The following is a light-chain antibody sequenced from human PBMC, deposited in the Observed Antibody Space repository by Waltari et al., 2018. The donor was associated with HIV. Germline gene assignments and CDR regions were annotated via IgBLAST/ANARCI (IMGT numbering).Light chain of an antibody. CDR3: LTYVSDSGTWK. Sequence: QSPLPQPASVSGNPGQPVTIPCTGTNIDVGNFNLVSCYQQHPGKAPKLLIYDVSKRPSGVSSRFSGSKSGYWASLTISGLLAEDESYYFCLTYVSDSGTWKFGGGTYLTV. V-gene: IGLV2-23*02. J-gene: IGLJ3*02. CDR2: DVS. CDR1: NIDVGNFNL.